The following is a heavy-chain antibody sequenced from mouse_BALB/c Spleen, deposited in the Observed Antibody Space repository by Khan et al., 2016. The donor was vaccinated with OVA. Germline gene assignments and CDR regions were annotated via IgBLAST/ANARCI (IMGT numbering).Heavy chain of an antibody. CDR2: ISYSGFT. D-gene: IGHD1-1*01. J-gene: IGHJ2*01. CDR3: ARSNYYGYYFDY. CDR1: GYSITSGYA. Sequence: EVQLQESGPGLVKPSQSLSLTCTVTGYSITSGYAWNWIRQFPGNKLEWMGYISYSGFTNYNPSLKSRISITRDTSKNQFFLQLSSLTSEDTATYYCARSNYYGYYFDYWAKAPLSQSPQ. V-gene: IGHV3-2*02.